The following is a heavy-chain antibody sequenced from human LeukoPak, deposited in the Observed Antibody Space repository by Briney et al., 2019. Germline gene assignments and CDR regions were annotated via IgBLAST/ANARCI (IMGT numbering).Heavy chain of an antibody. Sequence: PGGSLRLSCAASGFTFSSYSMNWVRQAPGKRLEWVSSISGSSSYIYYADSVKGRFTISRDNAKNSLYLQMNSLRAEDTAVYYCAKDVRGGDHGDYTFQHWGQGTLVTVSS. CDR3: AKDVRGGDHGDYTFQH. J-gene: IGHJ1*01. CDR1: GFTFSSYS. V-gene: IGHV3-21*01. D-gene: IGHD4-17*01. CDR2: ISGSSSYI.